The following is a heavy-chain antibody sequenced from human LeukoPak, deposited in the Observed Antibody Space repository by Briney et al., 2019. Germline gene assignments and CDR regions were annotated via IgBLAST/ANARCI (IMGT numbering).Heavy chain of an antibody. Sequence: GASVKVSCKASGGTFSSYAISWVRQAPGQGLEWMGWISAYNGNTNYAQKFQGRVTMTTDTSTSTVYMELRSLRSDDTAVYYCARDRSSSDYWGQGTLVTVSS. CDR3: ARDRSSSDY. V-gene: IGHV1-18*01. D-gene: IGHD2-2*01. CDR1: GGTFSSYA. J-gene: IGHJ4*02. CDR2: ISAYNGNT.